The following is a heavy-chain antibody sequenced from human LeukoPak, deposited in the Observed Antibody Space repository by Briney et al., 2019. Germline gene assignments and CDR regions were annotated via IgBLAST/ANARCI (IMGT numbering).Heavy chain of an antibody. J-gene: IGHJ5*02. V-gene: IGHV4-59*01. CDR2: IYYSGST. Sequence: SETLSLTCPVSGGSISSYYWSWIRQPPGKGLEWIGYIYYSGSTNYNPSLKSRVTISVDTSKNQFSLKLSSVTAADTAVYYCARELYEIAAAGTAWFDPWGQGTLVTVSS. CDR1: GGSISSYY. CDR3: ARELYEIAAAGTAWFDP. D-gene: IGHD6-13*01.